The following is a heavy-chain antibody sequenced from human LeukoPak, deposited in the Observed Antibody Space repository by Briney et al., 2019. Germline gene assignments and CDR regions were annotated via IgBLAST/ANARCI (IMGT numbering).Heavy chain of an antibody. D-gene: IGHD2-8*02. Sequence: PSETLSLTCAVSGDSISSRNWWNWVRQSPGKGLDWVGEISHGGITKYNPSLKNRVTISKDNSRNEFSLKLNSVTAADTAVYFCTRSAGWWSLDYWGQGALVTASA. V-gene: IGHV4-4*02. CDR2: ISHGGIT. J-gene: IGHJ4*02. CDR3: TRSAGWWSLDY. CDR1: GDSISSRNW.